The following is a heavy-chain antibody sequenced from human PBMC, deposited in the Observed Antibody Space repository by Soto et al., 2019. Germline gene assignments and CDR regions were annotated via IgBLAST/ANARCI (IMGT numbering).Heavy chain of an antibody. V-gene: IGHV1-8*01. Sequence: ASVKVSCKASGYTFTSYDINWVRQATGQGLEWMGWMNPNSGNTGYAQKFQGRVTMTRNTSISTAYMELSSLRSEDTAVYYCAAGTMVRGVNWFDTWGQGTLVTVSS. CDR1: GYTFTSYD. D-gene: IGHD3-10*01. CDR3: AAGTMVRGVNWFDT. J-gene: IGHJ5*02. CDR2: MNPNSGNT.